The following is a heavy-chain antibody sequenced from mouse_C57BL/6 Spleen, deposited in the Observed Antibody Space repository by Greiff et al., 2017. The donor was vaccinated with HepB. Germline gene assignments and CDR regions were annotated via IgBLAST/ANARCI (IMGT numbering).Heavy chain of an antibody. D-gene: IGHD2-5*01. J-gene: IGHJ1*03. CDR2: IYPGSGST. Sequence: QVHVKQPGAELVKPGASVKMSCKASGYTFTSYWITWVKQRPGQGLEWIGDIYPGSGSTNYNEKFKSKATLTVDTSSSTAYMQLSSLTSEDSAVYYCARRGLYSNYGYFDVWGTGTTVTVSS. CDR3: ARRGLYSNYGYFDV. V-gene: IGHV1-55*01. CDR1: GYTFTSYW.